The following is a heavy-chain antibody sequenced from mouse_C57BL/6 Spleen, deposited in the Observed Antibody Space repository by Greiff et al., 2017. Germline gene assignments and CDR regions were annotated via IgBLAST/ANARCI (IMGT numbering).Heavy chain of an antibody. CDR3: ARRDYYAMDY. CDR1: GYTFTSYW. Sequence: QVQLKQPGAELVRPGTSVKLSCKASGYTFTSYWMHWVKQRPGQGLEWIGVIDPSDSYTNYNQKFKGKATLTVDTSSSTAYMQLSSLTSEDSAVYYCARRDYYAMDYWGQGTSVTVSS. V-gene: IGHV1-59*01. J-gene: IGHJ4*01. CDR2: IDPSDSYT.